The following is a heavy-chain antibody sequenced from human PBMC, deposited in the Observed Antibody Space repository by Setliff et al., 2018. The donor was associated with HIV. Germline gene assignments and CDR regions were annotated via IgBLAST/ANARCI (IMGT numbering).Heavy chain of an antibody. J-gene: IGHJ6*02. CDR1: GGSIRSDSYY. CDR3: AREEKLSAVAGTMYYYYAMDV. CDR2: IYSSGNT. V-gene: IGHV4-61*02. Sequence: LSLTCTVSGGSIRSDSYYWTWIRQPAGEGLEWIGRIYSSGNTNYNPSLESRVTISVDTSKNQFSLKLSSVTAADTAVYYCAREEKLSAVAGTMYYYYAMDVWGQGTTVTVSS. D-gene: IGHD6-19*01.